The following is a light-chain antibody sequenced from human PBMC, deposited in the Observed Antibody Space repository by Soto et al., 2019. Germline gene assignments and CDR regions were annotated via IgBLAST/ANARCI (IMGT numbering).Light chain of an antibody. CDR1: QSISNY. Sequence: DIQLTQSPSSLSASVGDRVTISCRASQSISNYLNWYQQKPGRAPILLIYAASSLQSGVPSRFSGSGSGTDFTLTISXLQPEDLATYYCQETYRIPHFGGGTKVDIK. V-gene: IGKV1-39*01. J-gene: IGKJ4*01. CDR2: AAS. CDR3: QETYRIPH.